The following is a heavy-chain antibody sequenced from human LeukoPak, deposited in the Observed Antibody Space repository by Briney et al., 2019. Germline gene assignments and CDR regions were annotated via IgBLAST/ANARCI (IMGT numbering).Heavy chain of an antibody. V-gene: IGHV3-21*01. J-gene: IGHJ4*02. CDR3: AREFADS. Sequence: GGSLRLSYAASGFTFNIYSMNWVRRAPGKGLEWVSSISSTSSHKYYADSVKGRFTVSRDNAKNSLYLQMTSLRAEDTAVYYCAREFADSWGQGTLVIVSS. CDR2: ISSTSSHK. CDR1: GFTFNIYS.